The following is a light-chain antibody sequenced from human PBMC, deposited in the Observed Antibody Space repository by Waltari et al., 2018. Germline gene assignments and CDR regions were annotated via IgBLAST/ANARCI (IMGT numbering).Light chain of an antibody. CDR2: WAS. V-gene: IGKV4-1*01. Sequence: DIVMTQSPDSLAVSLGERATINCKSSRSLFYSPNNKDYLAWYQQKPGQPPKLLIYWASTRASGVPDRFSGSGSGTEFTLTISSLQPEDVAFYYCQQYYHNTFTFGQGTKLEI. CDR1: RSLFYSPNNKDY. J-gene: IGKJ2*01. CDR3: QQYYHNTFT.